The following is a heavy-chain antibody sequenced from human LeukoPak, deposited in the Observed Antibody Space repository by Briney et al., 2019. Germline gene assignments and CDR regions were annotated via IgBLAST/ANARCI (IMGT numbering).Heavy chain of an antibody. J-gene: IGHJ4*02. CDR3: ATNTYNGYAIDS. CDR1: GYRLNELS. Sequence: ASVKVSCKVSGYRLNELSIHWVRQGPGKGLEWMGGFDPEEGKTIYTQKLQGRVSMTEDTSTDTAFMELRSLRSEDTAVYYCATNTYNGYAIDSWGQGTLITVSS. D-gene: IGHD5-12*01. CDR2: FDPEEGKT. V-gene: IGHV1-24*01.